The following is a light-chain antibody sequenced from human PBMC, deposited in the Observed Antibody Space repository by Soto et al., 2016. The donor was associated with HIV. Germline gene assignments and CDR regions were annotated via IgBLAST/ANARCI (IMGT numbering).Light chain of an antibody. V-gene: IGKV1-39*01. CDR2: AAS. Sequence: DIQMTQSPSSLSASVGDRVTITCRASQSISSYLNWYQQKPGKAPKLLIYAASSLQSGVPSRFSGSGSGTDFTLTISSLQPEDFATYYCQQSYXTPPYTFARGPSWRSN. CDR1: QSISSY. J-gene: IGKJ2*01. CDR3: QQSYXTPPYT.